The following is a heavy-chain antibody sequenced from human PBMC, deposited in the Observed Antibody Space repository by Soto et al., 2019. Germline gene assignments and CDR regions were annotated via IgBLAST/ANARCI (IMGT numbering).Heavy chain of an antibody. CDR1: GFTFTRYS. Sequence: GGSLRLSCAASGFTFTRYSMNWVRQAPGKGLEWVSSISSTTNYIYYGDSMKGRFTISRDNAKNSLYLEMNSLRAEDTAVYYRARESEDLTSNFDYWGQGTLVTVS. J-gene: IGHJ4*02. CDR3: ARESEDLTSNFDY. V-gene: IGHV3-21*06. CDR2: ISSTTNYI.